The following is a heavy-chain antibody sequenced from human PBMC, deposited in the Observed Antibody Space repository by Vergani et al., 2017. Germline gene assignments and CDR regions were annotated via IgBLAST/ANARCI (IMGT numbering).Heavy chain of an antibody. V-gene: IGHV1-2*02. CDR3: ARDIDDMQWLVKDY. Sequence: QVQLVQSGAEVKKPGASVKVSCKASGYTFTGYYMHWVRQAPGQGLEWMGWINPNQGGTNYAQKFQGRVTMTMDTSIGTAYMELSRLRADDTAVYYCARDIDDMQWLVKDYWGQGTLVTVSS. CDR1: GYTFTGYY. CDR2: INPNQGGT. D-gene: IGHD6-19*01. J-gene: IGHJ4*02.